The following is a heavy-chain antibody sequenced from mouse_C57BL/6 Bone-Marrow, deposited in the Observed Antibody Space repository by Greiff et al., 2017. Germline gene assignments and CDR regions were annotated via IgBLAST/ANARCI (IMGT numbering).Heavy chain of an antibody. V-gene: IGHV1-5*01. J-gene: IGHJ2*01. CDR2: IYPGNSDT. CDR3: TRWYYYGSSYPFDY. D-gene: IGHD1-1*01. CDR1: GYTFTSYW. Sequence: EVQLQQSGTVLARPGASVKMSCKTSGYTFTSYWMHWVKQRPGQGLEWIGAIYPGNSDTSYNQKFKGKDKLTAVTSASTAYMELSSLTNEDSAVYYCTRWYYYGSSYPFDYWGQGTTLTVAS.